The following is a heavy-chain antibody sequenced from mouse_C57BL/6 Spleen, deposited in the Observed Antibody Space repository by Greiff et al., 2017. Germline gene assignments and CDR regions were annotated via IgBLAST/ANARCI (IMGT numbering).Heavy chain of an antibody. CDR3: ARGGRSTLTMDY. CDR1: GYTFTSYW. V-gene: IGHV1-53*01. J-gene: IGHJ4*01. CDR2: INPSNGGT. Sequence: QVQLQQPGTELVKPGASVKLSCQASGYTFTSYWMHWVKQRPGQGLEWNGNINPSNGGTYYNEKFKSKATLTVDKSSSTAYMQSSSLTSEDSAVYYCARGGRSTLTMDYWGQGTSVTVSS. D-gene: IGHD2-4*01.